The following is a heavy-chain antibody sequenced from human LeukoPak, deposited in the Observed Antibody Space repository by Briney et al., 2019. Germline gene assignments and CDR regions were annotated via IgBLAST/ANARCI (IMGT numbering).Heavy chain of an antibody. D-gene: IGHD1-26*01. J-gene: IGHJ4*02. V-gene: IGHV1-2*02. CDR3: ASTSASGSYGY. CDR1: GYTFTGYY. CDR2: INPNSGGT. Sequence: ASVKVSCKASGYTFTGYYMHWVRQAPGQGLEWMGWINPNSGGTNYAQQFQGRVTMTRDTSISTAYMELSRLRSDDTAVSYCASTSASGSYGYWGQGTLVTVSS.